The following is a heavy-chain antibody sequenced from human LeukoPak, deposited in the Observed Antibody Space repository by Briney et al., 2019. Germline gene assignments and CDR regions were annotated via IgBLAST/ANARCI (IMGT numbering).Heavy chain of an antibody. CDR3: ARASSGEYYYFDF. CDR2: TYTSGST. Sequence: SETLSLTCTVSGGSISGLSWNWIRQPAGKGLEWLGRTYTSGSTKYNPSLKSRVAMSVDTSRNQFSLKLRSVTAADTAVYYCARASSGEYYYFDFWGQGALVTVSS. D-gene: IGHD6-19*01. J-gene: IGHJ4*02. CDR1: GGSISGLS. V-gene: IGHV4-4*07.